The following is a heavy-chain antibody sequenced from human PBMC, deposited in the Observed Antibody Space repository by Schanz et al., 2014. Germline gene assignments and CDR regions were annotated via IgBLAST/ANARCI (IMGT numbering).Heavy chain of an antibody. CDR1: GYTFTSYY. J-gene: IGHJ3*02. CDR3: ARGPSTGAFDI. Sequence: QVQLVQSGAEVKKPGVSVKVSCKASGYTFTSYYMHWVRQAPGQGLEWMGIINPSGGSTSYAQKCQGRVTMTRDTSTSTVYMELSSLRSEDTAVYFCARGPSTGAFDIWGQGTMVTVSS. V-gene: IGHV1-46*03. CDR2: INPSGGST.